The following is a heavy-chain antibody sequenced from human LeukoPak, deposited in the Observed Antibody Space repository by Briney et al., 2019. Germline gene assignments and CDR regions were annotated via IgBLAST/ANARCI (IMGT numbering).Heavy chain of an antibody. V-gene: IGHV3-23*01. Sequence: GGSLRLSCAASGFSFGSYAMSWVRQAPGKGLEWVSAISGSGGSTYYADSVKGRFTISRDNSKNTLYLQMNSLRAEDTAVYYCAKTSSITMIVVVPYYFDYWSQGTLVTVSS. CDR1: GFSFGSYA. J-gene: IGHJ4*02. D-gene: IGHD3-22*01. CDR2: ISGSGGST. CDR3: AKTSSITMIVVVPYYFDY.